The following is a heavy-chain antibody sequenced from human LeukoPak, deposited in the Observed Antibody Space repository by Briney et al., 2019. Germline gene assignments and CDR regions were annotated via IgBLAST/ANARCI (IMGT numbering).Heavy chain of an antibody. J-gene: IGHJ2*01. CDR1: GGSISSYY. Sequence: SETLSLTCTVSGGSISSYYWSWIRQPPGKGLEWIGHIHYSGSTNYNPPLKSRVIISVDTSENQFSLKLSSVTAADTAVYYCARLGYSSSWDWYFDLWGRGTLVTVSS. D-gene: IGHD6-13*01. V-gene: IGHV4-59*08. CDR3: ARLGYSSSWDWYFDL. CDR2: IHYSGST.